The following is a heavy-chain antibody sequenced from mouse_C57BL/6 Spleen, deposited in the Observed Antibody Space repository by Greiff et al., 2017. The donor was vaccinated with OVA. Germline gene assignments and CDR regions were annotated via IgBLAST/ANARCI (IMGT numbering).Heavy chain of an antibody. CDR3: ARYRVYAMDY. J-gene: IGHJ4*01. V-gene: IGHV1-76*01. CDR2: IYPGSGNT. Sequence: SGAELVRPGASVKLSCKASGYTFTDYYINWVKQRPGQGLEWIARIYPGSGNTYYNEKFKGKATLTAEKSSSTAYMQLSSLTSEDSAVYFCARYRVYAMDYWGQGTSVTVSS. CDR1: GYTFTDYY.